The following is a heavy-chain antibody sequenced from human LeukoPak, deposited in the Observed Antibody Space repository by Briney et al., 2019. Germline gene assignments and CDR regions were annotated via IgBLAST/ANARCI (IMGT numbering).Heavy chain of an antibody. Sequence: GGSLRLSCAASGFTFDDYAMHWVRQAPGKGLEWVSGISWNSGSIGYADSVKGRFTITRDNSKNMLFLQMNSLPAADTAVYFCARWKFGESDSPFFYFYFGMDVWGQGTTVTVSS. CDR1: GFTFDDYA. CDR2: ISWNSGSI. J-gene: IGHJ6*02. V-gene: IGHV3-9*01. CDR3: ARWKFGESDSPFFYFYFGMDV. D-gene: IGHD3-10*01.